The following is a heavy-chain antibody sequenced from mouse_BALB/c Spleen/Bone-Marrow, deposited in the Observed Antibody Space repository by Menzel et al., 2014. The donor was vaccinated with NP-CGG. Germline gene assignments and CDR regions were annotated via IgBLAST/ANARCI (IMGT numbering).Heavy chain of an antibody. CDR1: GFSLTNHG. CDR3: ARDYDYDDGFSY. Sequence: VKLVESGPGLVSPSQSLSIPCTISGFSLTNHGVHWVRQPPGKGPEWLAVIWSDGGTTYNSALKSRLRITKDNSKSQVFLKMNSLQTDDTAMYYCARDYDYDDGFSYWGQGTLVTVSA. CDR2: IWSDGGT. J-gene: IGHJ3*01. D-gene: IGHD2-4*01. V-gene: IGHV2-6-1*01.